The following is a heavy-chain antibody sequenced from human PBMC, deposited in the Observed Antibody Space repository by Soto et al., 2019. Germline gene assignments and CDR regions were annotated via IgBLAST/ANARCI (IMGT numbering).Heavy chain of an antibody. J-gene: IGHJ4*01. CDR2: FDPEDGET. CDR3: ARRSLGFLRAAYYFDQ. Sequence: AASVKVSCKVSGYTLTELSMHWVRQAPGKGLEWMGGFDPEDGETIYAQKFQGRVTMTEDTSTDTAYMELSSLRSEDTAVYYCARRSLGFLRAAYYFDQWGHGTLVTVSS. CDR1: GYTLTELS. D-gene: IGHD3-3*01. V-gene: IGHV1-24*01.